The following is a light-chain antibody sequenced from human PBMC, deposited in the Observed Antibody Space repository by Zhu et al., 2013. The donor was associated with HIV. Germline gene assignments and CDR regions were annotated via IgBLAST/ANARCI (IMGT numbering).Light chain of an antibody. CDR2: DAS. V-gene: IGKV3-15*01. Sequence: EIVLTQSPGTLSLSPGERATLSCRASQSVSSNLAWYQQKPGQAPRLLIYDASTRATGIPARFSGSGSGTEFTLTISSLQSEDLAVYYCQQYHKWPLTFGGGTKVEIK. CDR3: QQYHKWPLT. J-gene: IGKJ4*01. CDR1: QSVSSN.